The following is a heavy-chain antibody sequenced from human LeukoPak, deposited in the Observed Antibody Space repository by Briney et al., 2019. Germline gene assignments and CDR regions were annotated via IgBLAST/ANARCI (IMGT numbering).Heavy chain of an antibody. D-gene: IGHD2-21*02. CDR1: GYTFTGYS. V-gene: IGHV1-2*02. CDR2: INPNSDDT. CDR3: ARPNGDYYNWFDP. J-gene: IGHJ5*02. Sequence: SVMVSCKASGYTFTGYSIHWVRQAPGQGLDWMGCINPNSDDTNYPQKLQARVTLYRDTYISTAYMELNDLRSDHTAMYYCARPNGDYYNWFDPWGQGNLVTVSS.